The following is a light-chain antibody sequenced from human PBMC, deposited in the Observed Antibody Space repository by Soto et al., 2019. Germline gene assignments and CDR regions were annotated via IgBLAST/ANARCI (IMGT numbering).Light chain of an antibody. CDR2: DAS. V-gene: IGKV3-20*01. CDR3: QQYGSSPQT. CDR1: QSVSGSY. Sequence: EIVLMQSPGTLSLSPGERATLSCRASQSVSGSYLTWYQHKPGQTPRLLIYDASTRATGIPDRFSGSGSGTDFTLTISRLEPEDFAVYYCQQYGSSPQTFGQGTKVDIK. J-gene: IGKJ1*01.